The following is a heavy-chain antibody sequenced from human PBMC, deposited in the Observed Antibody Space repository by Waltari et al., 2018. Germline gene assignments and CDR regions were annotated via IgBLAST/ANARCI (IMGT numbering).Heavy chain of an antibody. CDR3: AREAASSFDQ. V-gene: IGHV3-74*01. CDR1: GITCNNHR. CDR2: LNFNGPSP. Sequence: LVESGGGLVQPGGSLRPSGVASGITCNNHRMHWVRQAPGKGLVWVARLNFNGPSPDYADSVRGRFTISRDNTRNMLFLQMTNLRADDTAVYYCAREAASSFDQWGQGTLVTVSS. J-gene: IGHJ4*02. D-gene: IGHD2-2*01.